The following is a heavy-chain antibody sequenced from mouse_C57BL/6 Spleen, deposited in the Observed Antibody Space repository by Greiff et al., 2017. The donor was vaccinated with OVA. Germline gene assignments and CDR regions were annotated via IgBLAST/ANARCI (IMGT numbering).Heavy chain of an antibody. CDR2: IYPRSGNT. J-gene: IGHJ3*01. D-gene: IGHD2-10*02. V-gene: IGHV1-81*01. CDR3: AYGRSWFAY. Sequence: VKLVESGAELVRPGASVKLSCKASGYTFTSYGISWVKQRTGQGLEWIGEIYPRSGNTYYNEKFKGKATLTADKSSSTAYMELRSLTSEDSAVYFCAYGRSWFAYWGQGTLVTVSA. CDR1: GYTFTSYG.